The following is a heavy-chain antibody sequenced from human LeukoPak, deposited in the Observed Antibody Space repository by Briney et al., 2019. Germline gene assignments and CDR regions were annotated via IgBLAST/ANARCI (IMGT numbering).Heavy chain of an antibody. CDR1: GYTFTGYY. CDR3: ARERYSSSWPRAEYFQH. J-gene: IGHJ1*01. Sequence: GASVKVSCKASGYTFTGYYMHWVRQAPGQGLEWMGWINPNSGGTNYAQKFQGRVTMTRDTSIGTAYMELSRLRSDDTAVYYCARERYSSSWPRAEYFQHWGQGTLVTVSS. D-gene: IGHD6-13*01. V-gene: IGHV1-2*02. CDR2: INPNSGGT.